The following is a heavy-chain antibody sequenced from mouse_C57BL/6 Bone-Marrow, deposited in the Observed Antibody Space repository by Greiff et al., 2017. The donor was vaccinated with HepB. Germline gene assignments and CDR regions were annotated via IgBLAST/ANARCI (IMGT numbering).Heavy chain of an antibody. Sequence: GGGLVQPKGSLKLSCAASGFSFNTYAMNWVRQAPGKGLEWVARIRSKSNNYATYYADSVKDRFTISRDDSESMLYLQMNNLKTEDTAMYYCHYYSNWGFAYWGQGTLVTVSA. J-gene: IGHJ3*01. CDR2: IRSKSNNYAT. CDR3: HYYSNWGFAY. V-gene: IGHV10-1*01. D-gene: IGHD2-5*01. CDR1: GFSFNTYA.